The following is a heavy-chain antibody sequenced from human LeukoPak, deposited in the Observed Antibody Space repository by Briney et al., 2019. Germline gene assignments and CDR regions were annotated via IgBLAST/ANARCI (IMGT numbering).Heavy chain of an antibody. Sequence: GGSLRLSCAASGFTFSSYSMNWVRQAPGKGLEWVSSISSSSSYIYYADSVKGRFTISRDNAKNSLYLQMNSLRAEDTAVYYCARDSFSSGWLEGFYYWGQGTLVTVSS. V-gene: IGHV3-21*01. J-gene: IGHJ4*02. CDR2: ISSSSSYI. D-gene: IGHD6-19*01. CDR1: GFTFSSYS. CDR3: ARDSFSSGWLEGFYY.